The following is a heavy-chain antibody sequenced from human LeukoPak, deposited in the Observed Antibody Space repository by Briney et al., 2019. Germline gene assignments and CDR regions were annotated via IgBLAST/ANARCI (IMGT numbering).Heavy chain of an antibody. D-gene: IGHD3-22*01. CDR1: GGSISSSSYY. J-gene: IGHJ4*02. CDR3: ARHDSSGYYFDY. CDR2: IYYSGST. Sequence: SETLSLTCTVSGGSISSSSYYWGWIRQPPGKGLDWIGNIYYSGSTNYNPSLKSRVTISVDTSKNQFSLKLSSVTAADTAVYYCARHDSSGYYFDYWGQGTLVTVSS. V-gene: IGHV4-39*01.